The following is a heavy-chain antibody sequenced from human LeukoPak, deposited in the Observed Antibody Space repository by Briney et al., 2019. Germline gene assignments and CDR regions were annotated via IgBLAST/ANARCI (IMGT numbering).Heavy chain of an antibody. D-gene: IGHD4-17*01. J-gene: IGHJ4*02. CDR3: ARGSTVTTPVDY. Sequence: SETLSLTCAVSGGSISSYYWSWIRQPPGKGLEWIGYIYYSGSTNYNPSLKSRVTISVDTSKNQFSLKLSSVTAADTAVYYCARGSTVTTPVDYWGQGALVTVSS. V-gene: IGHV4-59*01. CDR2: IYYSGST. CDR1: GGSISSYY.